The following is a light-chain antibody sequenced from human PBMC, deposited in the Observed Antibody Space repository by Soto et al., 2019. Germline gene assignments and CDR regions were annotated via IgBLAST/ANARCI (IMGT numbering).Light chain of an antibody. CDR1: SEHSSYP. J-gene: IGLJ2*01. Sequence: QPVLTQSPSASASLGASVKLTCTLSSEHSSYPIAWHQQRPEKGPRYLMKLNSDGSHNKGDGIPDRFSGSSSGAERYLTISSLQSEDEADYYCQTWATGTVLFGGGTKLTVL. CDR2: LNSDGSH. V-gene: IGLV4-69*01. CDR3: QTWATGTVL.